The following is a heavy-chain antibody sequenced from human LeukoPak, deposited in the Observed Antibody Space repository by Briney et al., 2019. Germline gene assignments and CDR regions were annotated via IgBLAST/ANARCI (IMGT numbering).Heavy chain of an antibody. D-gene: IGHD6-19*01. CDR3: ARGIAVAGSPYFDY. Sequence: PGGSLRLSCAASGFILSSYWMNWVRQAPGKGLEWVSTISSSSSYIYYADSVKGRFTITRDNAKNSLYLQMNSLRAEDTAVYYCARGIAVAGSPYFDYWGQGTLVTVSS. CDR1: GFILSSYW. CDR2: ISSSSSYI. J-gene: IGHJ4*02. V-gene: IGHV3-21*01.